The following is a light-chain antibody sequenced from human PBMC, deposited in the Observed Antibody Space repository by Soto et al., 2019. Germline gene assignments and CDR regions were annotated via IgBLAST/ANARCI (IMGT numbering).Light chain of an antibody. CDR2: GAS. Sequence: EIVMTQSPATLSVSPGGRATLSCRASQSISDTLAWYQQKPGQAPRLLIYGASTRAPGFPARFSGSWSGTDFTLTISSLQSEDFAVYYCQQYNNWPWTFGQGTKVEIK. J-gene: IGKJ1*01. V-gene: IGKV3-15*01. CDR1: QSISDT. CDR3: QQYNNWPWT.